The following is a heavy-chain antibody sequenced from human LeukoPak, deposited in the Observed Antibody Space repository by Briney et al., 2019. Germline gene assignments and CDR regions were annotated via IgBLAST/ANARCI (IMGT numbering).Heavy chain of an antibody. CDR1: GFTFSDYY. CDR2: ISSSGSTI. J-gene: IGHJ5*02. CDR3: ARDQIWRYYYDSSGYSNWFDP. Sequence: PGGSLRLSCAASGFTFSDYYMSWIRQAPGKGLEWVSYISSSGSTIYYADSVKGRSTISRDNAKNSLYLQMNSLRAEDTAVYYCARDQIWRYYYDSSGYSNWFDPWGQGTLVTVSS. V-gene: IGHV3-11*04. D-gene: IGHD3-22*01.